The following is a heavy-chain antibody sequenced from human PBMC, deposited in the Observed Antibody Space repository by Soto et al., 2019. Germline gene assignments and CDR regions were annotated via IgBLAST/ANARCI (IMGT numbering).Heavy chain of an antibody. J-gene: IGHJ2*01. D-gene: IGHD5-18*01. Sequence: SSTXSLTCCISVCSISIPYVFTCFRQPPGKVLECIGEIFQSGSTNYTPSLESRVTISVYKSKNQFSLTLTSVTAADTAVYFSERGRGRYSSGWY. CDR1: VCSISIPYV. V-gene: IGHV4-4*02. CDR2: IFQSGST. CDR3: ERGRGRYSSGWY.